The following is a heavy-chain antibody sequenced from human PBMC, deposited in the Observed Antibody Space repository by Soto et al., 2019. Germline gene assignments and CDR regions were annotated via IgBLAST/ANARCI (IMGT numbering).Heavy chain of an antibody. J-gene: IGHJ3*02. CDR3: ARDLTRITMIVVVAKHDAFDI. CDR1: GFTFSDYY. D-gene: IGHD3-22*01. CDR2: ISSSSSYT. Sequence: GGSLRLSCAASGFTFSDYYMSWIRQAPGKGLEWVSYISSSSSYTNYADSVKGRFTISRDNAKNSLYLQMNSLRAEDTAVYYCARDLTRITMIVVVAKHDAFDIWGQGTMVTVSS. V-gene: IGHV3-11*06.